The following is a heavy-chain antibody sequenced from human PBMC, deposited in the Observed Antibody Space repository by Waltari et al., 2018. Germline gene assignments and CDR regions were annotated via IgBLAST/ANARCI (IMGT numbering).Heavy chain of an antibody. Sequence: QVQLVQSGAEVQKPGASVTVPCNASGYIFPSSDINWVRPATGQGLEWMGWMKPNSGNTGYAQKFQGRVTMTRNTSISTAYMELSSLRSEDTAVYYCASRPLGYWGQGTLVTVSS. CDR3: ASRPLGY. J-gene: IGHJ4*02. D-gene: IGHD6-13*01. V-gene: IGHV1-8*01. CDR2: MKPNSGNT. CDR1: GYIFPSSD.